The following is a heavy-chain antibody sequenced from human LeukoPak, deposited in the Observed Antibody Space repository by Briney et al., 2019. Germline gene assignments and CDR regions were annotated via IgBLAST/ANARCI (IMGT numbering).Heavy chain of an antibody. V-gene: IGHV3-23*01. J-gene: IGHJ4*02. CDR2: ISGSGGST. D-gene: IGHD3-10*01. CDR3: ATPGWITMVRGVTFDY. Sequence: GGSLRLSCAASGFTFSSYWMHWVRQAPGKGLEWVSAISGSGGSTYYADSVKGRFTISRDNSKNTLYLQMNSLRAEDTAVYYCATPGWITMVRGVTFDYWGQGTLVTVSS. CDR1: GFTFSSYW.